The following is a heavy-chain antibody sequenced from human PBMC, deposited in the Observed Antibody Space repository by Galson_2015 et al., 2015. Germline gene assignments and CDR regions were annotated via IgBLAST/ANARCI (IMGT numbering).Heavy chain of an antibody. CDR1: GFTFSSSA. CDR2: LSHTGSSI. CDR3: AKHRRAVVMSAIDY. V-gene: IGHV3-23*01. J-gene: IGHJ4*02. D-gene: IGHD2-21*02. Sequence: SLRLSCAASGFTFSSSAMNWVRQAPGKGLEWVSALSHTGSSIYYADSVMGRFTISSATSQNTLYLHLNSLRADDTAVYYCAKHRRAVVMSAIDYWGQGTQVTVSS.